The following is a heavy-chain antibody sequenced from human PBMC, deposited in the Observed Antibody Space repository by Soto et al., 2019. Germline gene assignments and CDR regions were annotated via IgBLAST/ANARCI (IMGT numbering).Heavy chain of an antibody. CDR3: ANDLACRRASCSIPFEY. V-gene: IGHV3-23*01. CDR1: GFTFSSYA. CDR2: ISGSGGST. Sequence: GGSLRLSCAASGFTFSSYAMSWVRQTPGKGLEWVSAISGSGGSTDYADSVKGRFTISRDNSKNTLYLKMNSLRAEDRVVYYCANDLACRRASCSIPFEYWGQGALVTVSS. J-gene: IGHJ4*03. D-gene: IGHD2-15*01.